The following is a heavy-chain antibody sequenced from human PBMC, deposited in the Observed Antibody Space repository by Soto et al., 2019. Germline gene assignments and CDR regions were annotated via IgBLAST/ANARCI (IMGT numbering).Heavy chain of an antibody. V-gene: IGHV4-31*03. D-gene: IGHD4-17*01. CDR1: GGSIGSGAYY. CDR3: ARDPTSVTNGAFDI. J-gene: IGHJ3*02. CDR2: IAYSGST. Sequence: QVQLQVSGPGLVKPSQTLSLTCSVSGGSIGSGAYYWSWIRQHPGEGLEWIGYIAYSGSTYYNPSLKSRVSISVDTSKNQLSLRLSSVTPADTAVYYCARDPTSVTNGAFDIWGQGTMVTVSS.